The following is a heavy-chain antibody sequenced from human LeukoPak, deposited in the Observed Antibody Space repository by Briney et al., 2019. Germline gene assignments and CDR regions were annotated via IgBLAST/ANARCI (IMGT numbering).Heavy chain of an antibody. CDR1: GFTFSSYA. Sequence: GRSLRLSCAASGFTFSSYAMHWVRQAPGKGLEWVAVISYDGSNKYYADSVKGRFTISRDNSKNTLYLQMNSLGAEDTAVYYCARGVDYGDPLDYWGQGTLVTVSS. D-gene: IGHD4-17*01. J-gene: IGHJ4*02. V-gene: IGHV3-30*04. CDR3: ARGVDYGDPLDY. CDR2: ISYDGSNK.